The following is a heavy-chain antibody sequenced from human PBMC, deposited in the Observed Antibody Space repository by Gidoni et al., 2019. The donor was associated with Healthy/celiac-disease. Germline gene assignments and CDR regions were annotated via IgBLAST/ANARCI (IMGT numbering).Heavy chain of an antibody. Sequence: QVQLVESGGGVVHPGRSLRLSCAASGFPFSSYAMHWVRQAPGKGLEWVAVISYDGSNKYYADSVKGRFTISRDNSKNTLYLQMNSLRAEDTAVYYCARDLHYYGSGSYYSVGDWGQGTLVTVSS. CDR2: ISYDGSNK. CDR3: ARDLHYYGSGSYYSVGD. CDR1: GFPFSSYA. V-gene: IGHV3-30*01. D-gene: IGHD3-10*01. J-gene: IGHJ4*02.